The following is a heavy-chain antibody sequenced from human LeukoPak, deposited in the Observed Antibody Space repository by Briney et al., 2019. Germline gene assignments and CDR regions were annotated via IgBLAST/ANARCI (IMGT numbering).Heavy chain of an antibody. J-gene: IGHJ5*02. CDR2: IYNSGST. CDR3: ARERIVESGNWFDP. Sequence: SETLSLTCTVSGGSISSYYWSWIRQPPGKGLEGIGYIYNSGSTNYNPSLMSRVTISVDTSKNQFSLKLSSVTAADTAIYYCARERIVESGNWFDPWGQGTPVTVSS. D-gene: IGHD6-13*01. V-gene: IGHV4-59*08. CDR1: GGSISSYY.